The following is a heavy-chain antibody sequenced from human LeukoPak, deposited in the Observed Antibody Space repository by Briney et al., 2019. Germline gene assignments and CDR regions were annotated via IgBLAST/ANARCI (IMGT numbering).Heavy chain of an antibody. V-gene: IGHV3-74*01. CDR1: GFTFSSYY. Sequence: GGSLRLSCAVSGFTFSSYYMHWVRQTPGKGLVWVSRISSDGSNTNYADSVKGRFTISRDNAKNTLYLQMNSLRAEDTAVCYCIRVPYWGQGALVTVSS. CDR3: IRVPY. CDR2: ISSDGSNT. J-gene: IGHJ4*02.